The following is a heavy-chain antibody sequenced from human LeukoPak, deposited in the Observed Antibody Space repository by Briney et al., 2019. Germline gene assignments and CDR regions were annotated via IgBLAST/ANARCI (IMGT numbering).Heavy chain of an antibody. D-gene: IGHD2-21*02. J-gene: IGHJ4*02. CDR1: GGTFSSYA. V-gene: IGHV1-69*04. Sequence: SVKVSCKASGGTFSSYAISWVRQAPGQGLEWMGRIIPILGIANYAQKFQGRVTITADKSTSTAYMELSSLRSEDTAVYYCAITSYCGGDCYSDSDYRGQGTLVTVSS. CDR2: IIPILGIA. CDR3: AITSYCGGDCYSDSDY.